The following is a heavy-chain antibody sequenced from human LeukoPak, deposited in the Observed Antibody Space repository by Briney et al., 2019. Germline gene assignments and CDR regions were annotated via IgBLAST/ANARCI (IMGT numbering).Heavy chain of an antibody. J-gene: IGHJ6*02. D-gene: IGHD5-18*01. V-gene: IGHV3-11*03. CDR2: ISSSSSYT. Sequence: GGSLRLSCAASGFTFSDYYMSWIRQAPGKGLEWVSYISSSSSYTNYADSVKGRFTISRHSSKNTLDLQMNSLRAEDTAVYYCARSTPVDTARGYYGMDVWGQGTTVTVSS. CDR3: ARSTPVDTARGYYGMDV. CDR1: GFTFSDYY.